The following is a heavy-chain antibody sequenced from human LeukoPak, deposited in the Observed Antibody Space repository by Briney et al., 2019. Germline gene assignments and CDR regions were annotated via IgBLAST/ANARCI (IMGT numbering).Heavy chain of an antibody. Sequence: GRSLRLSCAASGFTFSSYGMHWVRQAPGKGLEWVAVISYDGSNKYYADSVKGRFTISRDNSKNTLYLQMNSLRAEDTVVYYCAKARDIVAPVDYWGQGTLVTVSS. J-gene: IGHJ4*02. CDR2: ISYDGSNK. CDR1: GFTFSSYG. CDR3: AKARDIVAPVDY. D-gene: IGHD5-12*01. V-gene: IGHV3-30*18.